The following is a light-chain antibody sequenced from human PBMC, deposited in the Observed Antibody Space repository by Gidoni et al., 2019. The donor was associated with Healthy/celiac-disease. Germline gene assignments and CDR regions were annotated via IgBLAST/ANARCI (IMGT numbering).Light chain of an antibody. CDR1: QSVSSSY. CDR2: GAS. CDR3: QQYGSSTLLT. V-gene: IGKV3-20*01. Sequence: EIVLTQSPGTLSLSPGERATLSCRASQSVSSSYLAWYQQKPGQAPRLLIYGASSRATGIPDRCSGSGAGTDFTLTISRLEPEEFAVYYCQQYGSSTLLTFGGGTKVEIK. J-gene: IGKJ4*01.